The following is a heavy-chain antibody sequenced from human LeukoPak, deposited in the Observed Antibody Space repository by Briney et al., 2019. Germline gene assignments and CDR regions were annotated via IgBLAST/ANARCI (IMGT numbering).Heavy chain of an antibody. CDR1: GYTLTELS. Sequence: ASVKVSCKVSGYTLTELSMHWVRQAPGKGLEWMGGFDPEDGGTIYAQKFQGRVTMTEDTSTDTAYMELSSLRSEDTAVYYCATDSRIAAAGTYYFDYWGQGTLVTVSS. J-gene: IGHJ4*02. CDR2: FDPEDGGT. V-gene: IGHV1-24*01. CDR3: ATDSRIAAAGTYYFDY. D-gene: IGHD6-13*01.